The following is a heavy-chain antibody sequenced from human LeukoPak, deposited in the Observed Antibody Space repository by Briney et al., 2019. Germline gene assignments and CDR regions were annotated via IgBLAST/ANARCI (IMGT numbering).Heavy chain of an antibody. CDR3: VKRPSGIAAPYYFDY. J-gene: IGHJ4*02. Sequence: PGGSLRLSCAVSGFTVSSNYMSWVRQAPGKGLEYVSAISSDGGGTYYADSVKGRFTISRDNFKDTLYLQMSSLRTEDTAVYYCVKRPSGIAAPYYFDYWGQGTLVTVSS. V-gene: IGHV3-64D*09. D-gene: IGHD6-6*01. CDR2: ISSDGGGT. CDR1: GFTVSSNY.